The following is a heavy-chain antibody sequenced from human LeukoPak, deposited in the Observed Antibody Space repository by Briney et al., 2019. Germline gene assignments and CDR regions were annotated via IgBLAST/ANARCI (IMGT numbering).Heavy chain of an antibody. CDR3: AKVRFDSSGYYYTYYYYGMDV. CDR1: GFTFSSFA. V-gene: IGHV3-23*01. Sequence: GGSLRLSCAASGFTFSSFAMIWVRQAPGKGLEWASGISGSGGDTYYADSVKGRFTVSRDNSKSTLYLQMTSLRAEDTAVYFCAKVRFDSSGYYYTYYYYGMDVWGQGTTVTVSS. D-gene: IGHD3-22*01. CDR2: ISGSGGDT. J-gene: IGHJ6*02.